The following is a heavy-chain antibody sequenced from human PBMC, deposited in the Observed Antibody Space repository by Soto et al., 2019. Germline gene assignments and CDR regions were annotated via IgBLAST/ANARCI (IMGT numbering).Heavy chain of an antibody. J-gene: IGHJ4*02. CDR3: ARGVSAGVDY. CDR2: MEPSTGRT. Sequence: VKLVQSGAEVREPGASVKVYCKASGYSFTSLDINWVRQTAGQGLEWMGWMEPSTGRTGYAQKFQGRVTMTRDTSINTAYMELTTLTSDDTAFYYCARGVSAGVDYGGPGTMVIVSS. D-gene: IGHD1-26*01. CDR1: GYSFTSLD. V-gene: IGHV1-8*01.